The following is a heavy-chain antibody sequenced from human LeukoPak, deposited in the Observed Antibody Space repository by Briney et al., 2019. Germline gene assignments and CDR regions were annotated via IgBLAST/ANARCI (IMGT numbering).Heavy chain of an antibody. CDR2: INHSGST. V-gene: IGHV4-34*01. D-gene: IGHD1-26*01. Sequence: PSETLSLTCAVYGGSFSGYYWSWIRQPPGKGLEWIGEINHSGSTNYNPSLKSRVTISVDTSKNQFSLKLSSVTAADTAVYYCATNDGSGSYYGGGDYWGQGTLATVSS. CDR1: GGSFSGYY. CDR3: ATNDGSGSYYGGGDY. J-gene: IGHJ4*02.